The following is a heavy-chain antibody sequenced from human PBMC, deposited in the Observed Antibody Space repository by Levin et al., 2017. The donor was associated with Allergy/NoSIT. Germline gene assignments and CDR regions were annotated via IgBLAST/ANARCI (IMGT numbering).Heavy chain of an antibody. CDR1: GGSISSGGYS. CDR3: SSSYYDILTGYATLFDY. V-gene: IGHV4-30-2*01. CDR2: IYHSGST. Sequence: SETLSLTCAVSGGSISSGGYSWSWIRQPPGTGLEWIGYIYHSGSTYYNPSLKSRVTISFDRSKNQFSLKLSSVTAADTAVYYCSSSYYDILTGYATLFDYWGQGTLVTVSS. J-gene: IGHJ4*02. D-gene: IGHD3-9*01.